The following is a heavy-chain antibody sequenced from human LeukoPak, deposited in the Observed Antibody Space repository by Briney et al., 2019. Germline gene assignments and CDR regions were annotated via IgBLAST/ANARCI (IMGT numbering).Heavy chain of an antibody. D-gene: IGHD3-10*01. V-gene: IGHV3-23*01. CDR1: GFTFSSYG. CDR2: ISGSGGST. J-gene: IGHJ4*02. Sequence: GGSLRLSCAASGFTFSSYGMSWVRQAPGKGLEWVSAISGSGGSTYYADSVKGRFTISRDNSKNTLYLQMNSLRAEDTAVYYCAKTRGSGSPPLLYFDYWGQGTLVTVSS. CDR3: AKTRGSGSPPLLYFDY.